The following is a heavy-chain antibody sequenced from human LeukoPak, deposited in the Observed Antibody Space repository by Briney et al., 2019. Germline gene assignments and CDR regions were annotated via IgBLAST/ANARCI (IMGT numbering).Heavy chain of an antibody. CDR3: ARGIPLWGAVVTQPSIY. J-gene: IGHJ4*02. CDR2: INHSGST. Sequence: SETLSHTRAVYGGSFSGYYWSWIGQPPGKGLEWIGEINHSGSTNYNPSLKSRVTISVDTSKNQFSLKLSSVTAADTAVYYCARGIPLWGAVVTQPSIYWGQRTQFTVSS. CDR1: GGSFSGYY. V-gene: IGHV4-34*01. D-gene: IGHD4-23*01.